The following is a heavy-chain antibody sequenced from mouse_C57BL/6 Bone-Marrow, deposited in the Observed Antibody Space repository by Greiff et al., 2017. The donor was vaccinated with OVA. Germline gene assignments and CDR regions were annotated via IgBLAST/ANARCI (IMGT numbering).Heavy chain of an antibody. CDR2: IDPENGDT. V-gene: IGHV14-4*01. CDR3: TTRYGSSYAMDY. D-gene: IGHD1-1*01. Sequence: VQLKQSGAELVRPGASVKLSCTASGFNIKDDYMHWVKQRPEQGLEWIGWIDPENGDTEYASKFQGKATITADTSSNTAYLQLSSLTSEDTAVYYGTTRYGSSYAMDYWGQGTSVTVSS. CDR1: GFNIKDDY. J-gene: IGHJ4*01.